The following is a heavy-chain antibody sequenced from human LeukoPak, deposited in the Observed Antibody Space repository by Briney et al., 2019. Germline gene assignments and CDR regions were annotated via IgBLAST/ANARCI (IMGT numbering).Heavy chain of an antibody. Sequence: ASVKVSCKTSGYIFTSYGISWVRQAPGQGLEWMGGISAYNGNTNYARKFQGRVTMTTDTSTSTAYTELRSLRFGDTAVYYCATHFYYYGSGSYYAFDPWGQGTLVTVSS. J-gene: IGHJ5*02. CDR3: ATHFYYYGSGSYYAFDP. D-gene: IGHD3-10*01. V-gene: IGHV1-18*01. CDR1: GYIFTSYG. CDR2: ISAYNGNT.